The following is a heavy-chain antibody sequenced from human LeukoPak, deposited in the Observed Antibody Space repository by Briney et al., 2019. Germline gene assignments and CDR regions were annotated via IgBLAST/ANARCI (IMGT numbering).Heavy chain of an antibody. V-gene: IGHV1-8*03. J-gene: IGHJ4*02. CDR2: MNPNSGNT. Sequence: GASVKVSCKASGYTFTSYAMHWVRQAPGQRLEWMGWMNPNSGNTGYAQKFQGRVSITRNNSISTAYMELSSLRSEDTAVYYCARGPYDSSGYRFDYWGQGTLVTVSS. CDR3: ARGPYDSSGYRFDY. D-gene: IGHD3-22*01. CDR1: GYTFTSYA.